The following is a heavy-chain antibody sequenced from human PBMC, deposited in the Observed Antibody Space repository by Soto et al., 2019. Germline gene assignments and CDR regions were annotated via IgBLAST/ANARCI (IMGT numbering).Heavy chain of an antibody. CDR2: INPNSGGT. D-gene: IGHD3-3*01. CDR1: GYTFTGYY. CDR3: AREGDDVLRFLEWLSDGGRYFDY. J-gene: IGHJ4*02. Sequence: ASVKVSCKASGYTFTGYYMHWVRQAPGQGLEWMGWINPNSGGTNYAQKFQGRVTMTRDTSISTAYMELSRLRSDDTAVYYCAREGDDVLRFLEWLSDGGRYFDYWGQGTLVTVSS. V-gene: IGHV1-2*02.